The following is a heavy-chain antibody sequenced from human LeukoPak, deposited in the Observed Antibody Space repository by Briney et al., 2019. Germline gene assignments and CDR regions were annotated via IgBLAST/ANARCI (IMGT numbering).Heavy chain of an antibody. Sequence: PGGSLRLSCAASGFTFSSYAMHWVRQAPGKGLEYVSAISSNGGSTYYADSVKGRFTISRDNSKNTLYLQMSSLRAEDTAVYYCENGDYVWGSYRPRGLNFDYWGQGTLVTVSS. CDR1: GFTFSSYA. V-gene: IGHV3-64D*06. J-gene: IGHJ4*02. D-gene: IGHD3-16*02. CDR3: ENGDYVWGSYRPRGLNFDY. CDR2: ISSNGGST.